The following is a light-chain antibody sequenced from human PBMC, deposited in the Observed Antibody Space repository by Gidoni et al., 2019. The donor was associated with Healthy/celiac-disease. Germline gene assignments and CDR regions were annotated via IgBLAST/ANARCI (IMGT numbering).Light chain of an antibody. V-gene: IGKV1-5*03. J-gene: IGKJ1*01. CDR3: QQYNSYSWT. CDR2: KAS. CDR1: QSLSSW. Sequence: DIQMTQSPSTLSASVGDRLTITCRASQSLSSWLAWYQQKPGKAPKPLIYKASSLESGVPSRFSGSGSGTEFTLTISSLQPDDCATYYCQQYNSYSWTFGQGTKVEIK.